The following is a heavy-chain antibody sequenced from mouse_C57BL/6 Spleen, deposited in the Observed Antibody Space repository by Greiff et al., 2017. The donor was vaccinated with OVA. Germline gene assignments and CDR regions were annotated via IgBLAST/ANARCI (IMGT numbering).Heavy chain of an antibody. CDR1: GYTFTSYW. CDR2: IYPGNSDT. V-gene: IGHV1-5*01. D-gene: IGHD1-1*01. CDR3: THNYGSKKYFDV. Sequence: EVQLQQSGTVLARPGASVKMSCKTSGYTFTSYWMHWVKQRPGQGLEWIGAIYPGNSDTSYNQKFKGKAKLTAVTSASTAYMELSSLTNEDSAVYYCTHNYGSKKYFDVWGTGTTVTVSS. J-gene: IGHJ1*03.